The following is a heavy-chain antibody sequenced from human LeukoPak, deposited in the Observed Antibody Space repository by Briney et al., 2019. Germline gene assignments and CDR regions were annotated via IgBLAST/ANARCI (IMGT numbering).Heavy chain of an antibody. Sequence: SVTVSCKSSGGILSSYVITWVRQAPGQGLEWMGGIHPTFGAPNYAQKFQGRVMITTDESTGTDYMELFSLTSEDTAVYYCARATGRGYTYGAAAYWGQGTLVTVSS. J-gene: IGHJ4*02. CDR1: GGILSSYV. CDR2: IHPTFGAP. V-gene: IGHV1-69*05. CDR3: ARATGRGYTYGAAAY. D-gene: IGHD5-18*01.